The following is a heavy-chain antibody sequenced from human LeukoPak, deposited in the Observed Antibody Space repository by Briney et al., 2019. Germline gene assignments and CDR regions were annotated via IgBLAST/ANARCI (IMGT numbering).Heavy chain of an antibody. J-gene: IGHJ4*02. CDR2: TNHSGST. V-gene: IGHV4-34*01. CDR1: GGSFSGYY. Sequence: SETLSLTCAVCGGSFSGYYWSWIRQPPGKGLEWIGETNHSGSTNYNPSLKSRVTISVDTSKNQFSLKLSSVTAADTAVYYCARGDALDYWGQGTLVTVSS. CDR3: ARGDALDY.